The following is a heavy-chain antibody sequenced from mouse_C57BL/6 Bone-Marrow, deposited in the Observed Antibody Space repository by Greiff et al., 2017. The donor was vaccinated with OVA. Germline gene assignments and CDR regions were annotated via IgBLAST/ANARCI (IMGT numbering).Heavy chain of an antibody. CDR1: GFNIKDDY. CDR2: IDPENGDT. J-gene: IGHJ3*01. V-gene: IGHV14-4*01. Sequence: EVQLVESGAELVRPGASVKLSCTASGFNIKDDYMHWVKQRPEQGLEWIGWIDPENGDTEYASKFQGKATITADASSNTAYLQLSSLTSEDTAVYYCTTGSPWFAYWGQGTLVTVSA. CDR3: TTGSPWFAY.